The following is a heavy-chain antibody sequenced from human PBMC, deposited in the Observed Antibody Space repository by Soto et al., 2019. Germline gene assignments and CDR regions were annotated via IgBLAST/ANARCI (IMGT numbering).Heavy chain of an antibody. Sequence: EVQLLESGGGLVQPGGSLRLSCAASGFTFSSYAMSWVRQAPGKGLEWVSAISGSGGSTYYADSVKGRFTISRDNSKNTLYLQMNSLRAEDTAVYYCAKGLSPQMIFGVVIDYYGMDVWGQGTTVTVSS. CDR2: ISGSGGST. CDR3: AKGLSPQMIFGVVIDYYGMDV. V-gene: IGHV3-23*01. D-gene: IGHD3-3*01. J-gene: IGHJ6*02. CDR1: GFTFSSYA.